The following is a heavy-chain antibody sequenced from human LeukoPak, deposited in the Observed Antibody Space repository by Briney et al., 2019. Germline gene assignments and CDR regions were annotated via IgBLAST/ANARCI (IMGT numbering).Heavy chain of an antibody. D-gene: IGHD4-17*01. J-gene: IGHJ2*01. CDR3: ARPATVTTSFWYFDL. V-gene: IGHV4-39*01. CDR1: GGSISSSIYY. CDR2: IFYSGST. Sequence: SETLSLTCTISGGSISSSIYYWGWIRQPPGKGLEWIGSIFYSGSTYYNPSLKSRVTISVDTSKNQFSLNLTSVTAADTAVYYCARPATVTTSFWYFDLWGRGTHVTVSS.